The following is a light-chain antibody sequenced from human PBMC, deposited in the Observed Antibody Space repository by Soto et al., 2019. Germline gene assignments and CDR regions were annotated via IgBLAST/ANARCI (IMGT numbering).Light chain of an antibody. V-gene: IGLV2-14*01. J-gene: IGLJ1*01. Sequence: QSALTQPASVSGSPGQSITISCTGTSSDVGGYNYVSWYQQHPGKAPKVIISEVSDRPSGVSNRFSGSKSGNTASLIISGLQAEDEADYYCSSYTSSSTYVFGTGTKLTV. CDR3: SSYTSSSTYV. CDR1: SSDVGGYNY. CDR2: EVS.